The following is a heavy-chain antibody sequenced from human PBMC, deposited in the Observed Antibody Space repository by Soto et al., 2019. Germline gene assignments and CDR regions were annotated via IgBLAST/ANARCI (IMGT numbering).Heavy chain of an antibody. Sequence: QVQLVESGGGVVQPGRSLRLSCAASGFTFSSYAMHWVRQAPGKGLEWVAVISYDGSNKYYADSVKGRFTISRDNSKNTLYLQMNSLRAEDTAVYYCARDYLRDYYYYYGMDVWGQGTTVTVSS. CDR2: ISYDGSNK. V-gene: IGHV3-30-3*01. CDR3: ARDYLRDYYYYYGMDV. CDR1: GFTFSSYA. J-gene: IGHJ6*02.